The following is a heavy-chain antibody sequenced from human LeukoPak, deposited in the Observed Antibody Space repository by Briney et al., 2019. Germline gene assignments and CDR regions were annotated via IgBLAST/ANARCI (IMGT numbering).Heavy chain of an antibody. CDR1: GGSISSGSYY. Sequence: SETLSLTCTVSGGSISSGSYYWRWLRQPAGKGLEWIGRIYTSGSTNYNPSLKSRVTISVDTSKNQFSLKLSSVTAADTAVYYCARVDVDTAMAYFDYWGQGTLVTVSS. D-gene: IGHD5-18*01. V-gene: IGHV4-61*02. J-gene: IGHJ4*02. CDR3: ARVDVDTAMAYFDY. CDR2: IYTSGST.